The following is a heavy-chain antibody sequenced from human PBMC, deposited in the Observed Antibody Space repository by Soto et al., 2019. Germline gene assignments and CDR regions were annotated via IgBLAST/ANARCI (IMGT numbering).Heavy chain of an antibody. CDR2: ISAYNGNT. J-gene: IGHJ4*02. V-gene: IGHV1-18*01. CDR1: GYTFTSYG. D-gene: IGHD3-10*01. Sequence: ASVKVSCKASGYTFTSYGLSWVRQAPGQGLEWMGWISAYNGNTKYAQKVQDRVTMTTDTPTNTAYMELRSLRSDDTAVYYCVREEEVLRGVVSLDYWGQGTLVTV. CDR3: VREEEVLRGVVSLDY.